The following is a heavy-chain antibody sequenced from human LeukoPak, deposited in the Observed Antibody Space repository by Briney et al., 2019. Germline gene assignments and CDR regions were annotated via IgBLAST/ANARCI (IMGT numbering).Heavy chain of an antibody. J-gene: IGHJ4*02. D-gene: IGHD6-13*01. CDR3: AREEYSSSDGEYFDY. CDR1: GFTFSSYS. CDR2: ISSSSSSYI. Sequence: PGGSLRLSCAASGFTFSSYSMNWVRQAPGKGLEWVSSISSSSSSYIYYADSVKGRFTISRDNAKNSLYLQMNSLRAEDTAVYYCAREEYSSSDGEYFDYWGQGTLVTVSS. V-gene: IGHV3-21*01.